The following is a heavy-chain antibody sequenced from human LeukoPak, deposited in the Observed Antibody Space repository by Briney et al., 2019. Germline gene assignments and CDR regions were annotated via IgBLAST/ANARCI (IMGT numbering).Heavy chain of an antibody. CDR1: GFTFSSYW. D-gene: IGHD3-3*01. CDR2: IKQDGSEK. J-gene: IGHJ4*02. V-gene: IGHV3-7*01. CDR3: ARDTELRFLEWLFSFDY. Sequence: PGGSLRLSCAASGFTFSSYWMSWVRQAPGKGLEWVANIKQDGSEKYYVDSAKGRFTISRDNAKNSLYLQMNSLRAEDTAVYYCARDTELRFLEWLFSFDYWGQGTLVTVSS.